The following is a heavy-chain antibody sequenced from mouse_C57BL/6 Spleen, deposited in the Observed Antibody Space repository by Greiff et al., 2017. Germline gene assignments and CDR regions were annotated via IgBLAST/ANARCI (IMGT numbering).Heavy chain of an antibody. CDR1: GYTFTDYY. CDR2: INPNDGGT. J-gene: IGHJ1*03. V-gene: IGHV1-26*01. CDR3: ARAVSYYGTWYFDV. Sequence: EVQLQQSGPELVKPGASVKISCKASGYTFTDYYMNWVKQSHGKSLEWIGDINPNDGGTSYNQKIKGKATLTVDKSSSTAYMELRSLTAEDSAVYYCARAVSYYGTWYFDVWGTGTPVTVSS. D-gene: IGHD1-1*01.